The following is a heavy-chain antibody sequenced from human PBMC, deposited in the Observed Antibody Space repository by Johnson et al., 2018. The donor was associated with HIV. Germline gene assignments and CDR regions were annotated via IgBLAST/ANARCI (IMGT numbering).Heavy chain of an antibody. V-gene: IGHV3-30*04. CDR1: GFTFSRNA. D-gene: IGHD3-22*01. CDR2: ISFDGTNK. J-gene: IGHJ3*02. Sequence: VQLVESGGGVVQPARSLGLSCSASGFTFSRNAMHWVRQPPGKGLEWVAVISFDGTNKHYGDSVRGRFTISRDNSKNTLYLQMNSLRAEDTAVYYCAREGDSSGMVFLDAFDIWGQGTMVTVSS. CDR3: AREGDSSGMVFLDAFDI.